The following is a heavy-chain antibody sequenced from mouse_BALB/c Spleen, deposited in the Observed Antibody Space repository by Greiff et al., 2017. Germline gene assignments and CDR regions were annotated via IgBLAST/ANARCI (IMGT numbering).Heavy chain of an antibody. CDR1: GYTFTSYV. CDR3: AREGDYYAMDY. J-gene: IGHJ4*01. Sequence: EVQGVESGPELVKPGASVKMSCKASGYTFTSYVMHWVKQKPGQGLEWIGYINPYNDGTKYNEKFKGKATLTSDKSSSTAYMELSSLTSEDSAVYYCAREGDYYAMDYWGQGTSVTVSS. CDR2: INPYNDGT. V-gene: IGHV1-14*01.